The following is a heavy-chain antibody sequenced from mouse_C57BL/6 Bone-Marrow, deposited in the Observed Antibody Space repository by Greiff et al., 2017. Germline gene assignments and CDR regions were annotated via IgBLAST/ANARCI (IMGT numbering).Heavy chain of an antibody. CDR2: INPNNGGT. CDR1: GYTFTDYY. CDR3: ARRGFYYGSSYVAWFAY. J-gene: IGHJ3*01. D-gene: IGHD1-1*01. Sequence: EVQLQQSGPELVKPGASVKISCKASGYTFTDYYMNWVKQSHGKSLEWIGDINPNNGGTSYNQKFKGKATLTVDMSSSTAYMELRSLTSEASAVYYCARRGFYYGSSYVAWFAYWGQGTLVTVSA. V-gene: IGHV1-26*01.